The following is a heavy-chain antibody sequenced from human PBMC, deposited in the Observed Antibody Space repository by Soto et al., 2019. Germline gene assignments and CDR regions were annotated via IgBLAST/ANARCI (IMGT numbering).Heavy chain of an antibody. CDR2: IKQDGSEK. CDR3: ARAVRSGSYPYYYYGMDV. J-gene: IGHJ6*02. Sequence: GGSLRLSCEASGFTFSNYGTHWVRQAPGEGLEWVANIKQDGSEKYYVDSVKGRFTISRDNAKNSLYLQMNSLRAEDTAVYYCARAVRSGSYPYYYYGMDVWGQGTTVTVSS. V-gene: IGHV3-7*01. D-gene: IGHD3-10*01. CDR1: GFTFSNYG.